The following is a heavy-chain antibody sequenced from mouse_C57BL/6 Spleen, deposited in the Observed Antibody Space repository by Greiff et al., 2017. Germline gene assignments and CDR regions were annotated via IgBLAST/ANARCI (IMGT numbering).Heavy chain of an antibody. V-gene: IGHV1-50*01. Sequence: VQLQQPGAELVKPGASVKLSCKASGYTFTSYWMQWVKQRPGQGLEWIGEIDPSDSYTNYNQKFKGKATLTVDTSSNTAYLQLSSLTSEDTAVYYCTTYLDYYGSSYWGQGTTLTVSS. CDR3: TTYLDYYGSSY. D-gene: IGHD1-1*01. J-gene: IGHJ2*01. CDR1: GYTFTSYW. CDR2: IDPSDSYT.